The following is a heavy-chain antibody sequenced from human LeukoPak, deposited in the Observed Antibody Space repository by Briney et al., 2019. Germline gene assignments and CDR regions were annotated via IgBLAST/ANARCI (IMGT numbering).Heavy chain of an antibody. CDR1: GFTFSSYE. Sequence: GGSLRLSCAASGFTFSSYEMNWVRQAPGKGLEWASYISSSGSTIYYADSVKGRFTISRDNAKNSLYLQMNSLRAEDTAVYYCAREYTYYDILTGYYDRVLDYWGPGTLVTVSP. V-gene: IGHV3-48*03. J-gene: IGHJ4*02. D-gene: IGHD3-9*01. CDR3: AREYTYYDILTGYYDRVLDY. CDR2: ISSSGSTI.